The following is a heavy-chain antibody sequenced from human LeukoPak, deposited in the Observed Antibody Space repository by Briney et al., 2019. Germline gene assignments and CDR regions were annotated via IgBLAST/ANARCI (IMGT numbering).Heavy chain of an antibody. J-gene: IGHJ4*02. Sequence: PSETLSLTCAVYGGSFSGYYWSWIRQPPGKGLEWIGEINHSGSTNYNPSLKSRVTISVDTSKNQFSLKLSSVTAADTAVYYCARGRNPYYDFWSGYHRHYFDYWGQGTLVTVSS. D-gene: IGHD3-3*01. CDR3: ARGRNPYYDFWSGYHRHYFDY. CDR1: GGSFSGYY. V-gene: IGHV4-34*01. CDR2: INHSGST.